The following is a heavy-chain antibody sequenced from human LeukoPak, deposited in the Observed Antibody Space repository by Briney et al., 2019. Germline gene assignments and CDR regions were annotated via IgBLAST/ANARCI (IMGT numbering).Heavy chain of an antibody. V-gene: IGHV4-59*01. Sequence: SETLSLTCTISLGSISTYYWNWIRQPPGKGLEYIGYIYYSGTTNYNPSLKSRVSMSVDTSKNQFSLKLSSVTAADTAVYYCAKESTVTPGSVNWFDSWGQGTLVTVSS. CDR3: AKESTVTPGSVNWFDS. CDR2: IYYSGTT. D-gene: IGHD4-17*01. J-gene: IGHJ5*01. CDR1: LGSISTYY.